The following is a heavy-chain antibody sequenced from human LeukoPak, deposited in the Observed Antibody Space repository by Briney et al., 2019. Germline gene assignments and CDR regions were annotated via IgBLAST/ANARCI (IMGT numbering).Heavy chain of an antibody. CDR1: GFAFRSHG. Sequence: GGCLRLSCAASGFAFRSHGMNWVGQAPGKGLEWVSGIRGDGVTTYYADSVKGPFTISTDNSKNTLFLQMNSLRAEDTALSYRVKDDGWVQYANWGQGTLVTVSS. CDR2: IRGDGVTT. D-gene: IGHD5-24*01. V-gene: IGHV3-23*01. J-gene: IGHJ1*01. CDR3: VKDDGWVQYAN.